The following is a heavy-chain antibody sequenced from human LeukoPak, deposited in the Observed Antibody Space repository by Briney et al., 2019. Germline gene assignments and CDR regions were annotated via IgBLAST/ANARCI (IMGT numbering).Heavy chain of an antibody. D-gene: IGHD6-19*01. V-gene: IGHV1-69*05. CDR3: ASRIAVAFDAFDI. CDR2: IIPIFGTA. J-gene: IGHJ3*02. Sequence: SVKVSCKASGGTFSSYAISWVRQAPGQGLEWMGGIIPIFGTANYAQKFQGRVTITTDESTSTAYMELSSLRSEDTAVYYCASRIAVAFDAFDIWGQGTMVTVSS. CDR1: GGTFSSYA.